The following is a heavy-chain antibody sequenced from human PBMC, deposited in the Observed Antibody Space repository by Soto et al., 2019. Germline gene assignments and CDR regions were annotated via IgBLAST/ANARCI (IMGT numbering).Heavy chain of an antibody. CDR3: ARRSGASFDY. CDR2: IYYSGST. J-gene: IGHJ4*02. Sequence: PSETLSLTCTVSGGPISSYYWSWIRQPPGKGLEWIGYIYYSGSTNYNPSLKSRVTISVDTSKNQFSLKLSSVTAADTAVYYCARRSGASFDYWGQGTLVTVSS. CDR1: GGPISSYY. D-gene: IGHD4-17*01. V-gene: IGHV4-59*01.